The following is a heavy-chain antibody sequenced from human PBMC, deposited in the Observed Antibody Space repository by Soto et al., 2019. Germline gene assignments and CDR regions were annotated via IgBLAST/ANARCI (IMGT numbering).Heavy chain of an antibody. J-gene: IGHJ4*02. CDR1: GFTFSDYA. Sequence: VQLVESGGGVVQPGRSLRLSCAASGFTFSDYAMHWVRQAPGKGLEWVAVVSHDGRKTHYADSVKGRFTISRDSSKNTVSLEMTSLRAEDTAVYYCSKGGRQWLVTSDFNYWGQGALITVYS. CDR3: SKGGRQWLVTSDFNY. CDR2: VSHDGRKT. V-gene: IGHV3-30*18. D-gene: IGHD6-19*01.